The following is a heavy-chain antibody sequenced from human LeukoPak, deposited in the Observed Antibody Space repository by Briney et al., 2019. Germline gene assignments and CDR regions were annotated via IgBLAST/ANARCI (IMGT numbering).Heavy chain of an antibody. J-gene: IGHJ4*02. Sequence: SQTLSLTCTVSGGSIDSDDYYWSWIRQHPGKGLEWIGYIYYSGGTYYNPSLKSRVTISVDTSKNQFSLKLSSVAAADTAVYYCASEVRGVTIWGQGTLVTVSS. D-gene: IGHD3-10*01. CDR3: ASEVRGVTI. CDR2: IYYSGGT. V-gene: IGHV4-31*03. CDR1: GGSIDSDDYY.